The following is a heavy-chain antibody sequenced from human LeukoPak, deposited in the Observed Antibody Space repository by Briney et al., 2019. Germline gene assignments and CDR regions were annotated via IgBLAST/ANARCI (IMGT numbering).Heavy chain of an antibody. V-gene: IGHV1-18*01. CDR1: GYTFTSYG. Sequence: GASVKVSCKASGYTFTSYGISWVRQAPGQGLEWMGWISAYNGNTNYAQKLQGRVTMTTDTSTSTAYMELRSLRSDDTAVYYCARNDFPSDRYCSSTCCWFPFDYWGQGTLVTVSS. CDR2: ISAYNGNT. J-gene: IGHJ4*02. D-gene: IGHD2-2*01. CDR3: ARNDFPSDRYCSSTCCWFPFDY.